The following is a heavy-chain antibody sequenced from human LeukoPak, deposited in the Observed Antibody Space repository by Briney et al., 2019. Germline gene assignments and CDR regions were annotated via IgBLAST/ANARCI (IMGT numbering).Heavy chain of an antibody. D-gene: IGHD4-17*01. Sequence: GASVKVSCTASGYTFTTYGLSWVRQAPGQGLEWLGWISTYDDNIKYAQSLQGRLTLTIDTSTSTAYMELSRLRSDDTAVYYCAREVGMTTGEEYYFDYWGQGTLVTVSS. CDR2: ISTYDDNI. J-gene: IGHJ4*02. V-gene: IGHV1-18*01. CDR1: GYTFTTYG. CDR3: AREVGMTTGEEYYFDY.